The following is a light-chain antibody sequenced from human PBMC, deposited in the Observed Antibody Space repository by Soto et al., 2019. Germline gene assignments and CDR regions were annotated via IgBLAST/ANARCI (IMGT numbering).Light chain of an antibody. CDR3: QQTYTAPRT. CDR1: QRISTY. CDR2: DAS. V-gene: IGKV1-39*01. J-gene: IGKJ1*01. Sequence: DILMTQSPSSLSASVGDRVTITCRASQRISTYFTWYQQKPGKAPNLLIWDASTLQSGVPSRFSGSGSGTEFTLTISSLQVEDSATYYCQQTYTAPRTFGQGTKVEIK.